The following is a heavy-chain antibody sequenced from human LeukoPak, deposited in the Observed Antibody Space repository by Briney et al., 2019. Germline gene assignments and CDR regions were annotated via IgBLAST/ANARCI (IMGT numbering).Heavy chain of an antibody. Sequence: PSETLSLTCTVSGGSISSYYWSWIRQPPGKGLEWIGYISYSGSTNFNPSLKSRVTISVDTSKNQFSLKLSSVTAADTAVYYCARYGLIRGNDYWGQGTLVTVSS. CDR3: ARYGLIRGNDY. J-gene: IGHJ4*02. V-gene: IGHV4-59*01. CDR1: GGSISSYY. CDR2: ISYSGST. D-gene: IGHD3-16*01.